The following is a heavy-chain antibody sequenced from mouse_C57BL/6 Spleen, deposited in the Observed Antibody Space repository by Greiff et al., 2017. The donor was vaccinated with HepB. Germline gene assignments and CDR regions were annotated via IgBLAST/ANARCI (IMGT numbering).Heavy chain of an antibody. CDR2: INPKNGGT. V-gene: IGHV1-26*01. D-gene: IGHD3-3*01. Sequence: VQLQQSGPELVKPGASVKISCKASGYTFTDYYMNWVKQRHGKSLEWIGAINPKNGGTSYNQKFKGKATLTVDKSSSTDYMELRSLTSEDSAVYYCASSVGGDYWGQGTTLTVSS. J-gene: IGHJ2*01. CDR1: GYTFTDYY. CDR3: ASSVGGDY.